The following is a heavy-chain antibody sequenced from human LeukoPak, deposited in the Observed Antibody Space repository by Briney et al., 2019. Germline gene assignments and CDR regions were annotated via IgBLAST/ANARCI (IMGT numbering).Heavy chain of an antibody. CDR3: ARAGLGYCSGGSCLPLDY. J-gene: IGHJ4*02. V-gene: IGHV1-2*02. CDR2: INPNSGGT. D-gene: IGHD2-15*01. Sequence: GASVKVSCKASGYTFTGYYMHWVRQAPGQGLEWMGWINPNSGGTNYAQKFQGRVNMTRDTSISTAYMELSRLRSDDTPVYYCARAGLGYCSGGSCLPLDYWGQGTLVTVSS. CDR1: GYTFTGYY.